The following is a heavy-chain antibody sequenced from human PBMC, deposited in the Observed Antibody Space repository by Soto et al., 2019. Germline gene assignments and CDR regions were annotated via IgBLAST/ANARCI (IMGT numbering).Heavy chain of an antibody. CDR3: ARVIWGGSYFSRGWFDP. Sequence: SETLSLTCTVSSGSIISSNYYWAWIRQPPEKGLEWIATIYYSGSTYYSPSLKSRVTISVDTSKNQFSLKLSSVTAADTAVYYCARVIWGGSYFSRGWFDPWGQGTLVTVSS. D-gene: IGHD1-26*01. CDR2: IYYSGST. V-gene: IGHV4-39*07. CDR1: SGSIISSNYY. J-gene: IGHJ5*02.